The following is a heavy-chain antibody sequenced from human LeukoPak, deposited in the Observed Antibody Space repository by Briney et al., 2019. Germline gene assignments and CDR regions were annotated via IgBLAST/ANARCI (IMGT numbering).Heavy chain of an antibody. D-gene: IGHD3-3*01. V-gene: IGHV3-7*01. CDR2: INQDGSEK. CDR1: GFTFSKYW. Sequence: GGSLRLSCAASGFTFSKYWMNWVRQAPGKGLEWVVNINQDGSEKHYVDSVKGRFTISRDNSKNTLYLQMNSLRAEDTAVYYCATARSGHDAFDIWGQGTMVTVSS. J-gene: IGHJ3*02. CDR3: ATARSGHDAFDI.